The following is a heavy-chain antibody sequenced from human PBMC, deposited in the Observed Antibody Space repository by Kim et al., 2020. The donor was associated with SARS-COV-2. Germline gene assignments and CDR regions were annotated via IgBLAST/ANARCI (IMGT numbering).Heavy chain of an antibody. D-gene: IGHD3-10*01. J-gene: IGHJ5*02. CDR3: ARNSGSYYNVGWFDP. Sequence: KFQGRVTITADKSPSTAYMGLSSLRSEDTAVYYCARNSGSYYNVGWFDPWGQGTLVTVSS. V-gene: IGHV1-69*02.